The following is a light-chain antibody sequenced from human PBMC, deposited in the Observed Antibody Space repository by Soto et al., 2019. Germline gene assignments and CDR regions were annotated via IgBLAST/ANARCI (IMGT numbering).Light chain of an antibody. J-gene: IGLJ2*01. Sequence: QSVLTQPPSASGTPGQRVTLSCSGSSSNIGSNYVYWYQQLPGTVPQLLIYRNSERPSGVPDRFTGSKSGTSASLGISGLRSEDEADYYCAALDDSLSGVVFGGGTKVTVL. CDR1: SSNIGSNY. CDR3: AALDDSLSGVV. CDR2: RNS. V-gene: IGLV1-47*01.